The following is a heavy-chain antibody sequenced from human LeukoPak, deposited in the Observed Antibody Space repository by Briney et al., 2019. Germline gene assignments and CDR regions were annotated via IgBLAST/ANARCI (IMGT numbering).Heavy chain of an antibody. CDR3: ARGTLF. CDR1: GFTFRNYS. D-gene: IGHD1-14*01. CDR2: ITNGGDIR. J-gene: IGHJ4*02. Sequence: GGSLRLSCAASGFTFRNYSMHWVRQAPGKGLEWISYITNGGDIRHYAGSVEGRFTVSRDNAKNSLYLQMNSLRAEDTAIYYCARGTLFWGQGTLVTVSS. V-gene: IGHV3-48*01.